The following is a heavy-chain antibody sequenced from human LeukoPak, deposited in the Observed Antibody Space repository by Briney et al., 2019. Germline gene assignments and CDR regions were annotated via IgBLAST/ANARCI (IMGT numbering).Heavy chain of an antibody. D-gene: IGHD3-3*01. J-gene: IGHJ2*01. CDR3: ARDHSDITISGILINNYWYFDL. Sequence: GGSLRLSCAASGFTFSSYWMSWVRQAPGKGLEWVANIKQDGSEKYYVDSVKGRFTISRDNAKNSLYLQMNDLRVDDTAVYYCARDHSDITISGILINNYWYFDLWGRGTLVTVSS. V-gene: IGHV3-7*01. CDR2: IKQDGSEK. CDR1: GFTFSSYW.